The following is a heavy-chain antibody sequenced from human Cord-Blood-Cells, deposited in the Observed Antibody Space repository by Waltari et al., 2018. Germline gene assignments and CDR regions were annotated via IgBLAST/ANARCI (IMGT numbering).Heavy chain of an antibody. Sequence: QVQLVESGGGVVQPGGSLRLSCAASGFTFSSYGMHWVRQAPGKGLEWVAFIRYDGSNKYYVDSVKGRFTISRDNSKNTLYLQMNSLRAEDTAVYYCAKMGSTVLNWFDPWGQGTLVTVSS. J-gene: IGHJ5*02. V-gene: IGHV3-30*02. D-gene: IGHD4-17*01. CDR1: GFTFSSYG. CDR3: AKMGSTVLNWFDP. CDR2: IRYDGSNK.